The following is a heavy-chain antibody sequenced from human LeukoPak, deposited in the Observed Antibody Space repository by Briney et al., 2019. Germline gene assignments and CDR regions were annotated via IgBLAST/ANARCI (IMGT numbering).Heavy chain of an antibody. CDR1: GGSFSGYY. V-gene: IGHV4-34*01. J-gene: IGHJ4*02. Sequence: PPETLSLTCAVYGGSFSGYYWSWIRQPPGKGLEWIGEINHSGSTNYNPSLKSRVTISVDTSKNQFSLKLSSVTAADTAVYYCARGSPYCSSTSCPFVDYWGQGTLVNVSS. CDR2: INHSGST. CDR3: ARGSPYCSSTSCPFVDY. D-gene: IGHD2-2*01.